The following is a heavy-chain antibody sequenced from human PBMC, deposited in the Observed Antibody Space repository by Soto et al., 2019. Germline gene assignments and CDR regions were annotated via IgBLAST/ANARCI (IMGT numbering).Heavy chain of an antibody. CDR3: AHRATMTIFGLIIENGIWFDP. Sequence: QINLIESGPTLVKPTQTLTLTCTFSGFSLSTSGAAVGWVRQPPGRALEWLALIYWDGDKRYNASLGNRLTTTTDTSINQVVLTLTNVDPADTATDYCAHRATMTIFGLIIENGIWFDPWGQGTRVIVSS. D-gene: IGHD3-3*01. CDR2: IYWDGDK. CDR1: GFSLSTSGAA. J-gene: IGHJ5*02. V-gene: IGHV2-5*02.